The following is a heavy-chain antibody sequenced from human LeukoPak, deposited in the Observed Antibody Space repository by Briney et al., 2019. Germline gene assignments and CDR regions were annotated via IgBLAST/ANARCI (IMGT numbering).Heavy chain of an antibody. CDR3: ARGVGRQDCTTTSCYGN. V-gene: IGHV3-48*03. Sequence: PGGSLRLSCAASGFTFSSYEMNWVRQAPGKGLQWVSYISTSGSTIYYADSVKGRFTISRDNAKNSLYLQMNSLRAEDTAVYYCARGVGRQDCTTTSCYGNWGQGTLVTVSS. J-gene: IGHJ4*02. D-gene: IGHD2-2*01. CDR1: GFTFSSYE. CDR2: ISTSGSTI.